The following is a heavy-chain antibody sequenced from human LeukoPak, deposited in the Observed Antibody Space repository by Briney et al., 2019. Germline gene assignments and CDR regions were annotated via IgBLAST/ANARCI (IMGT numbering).Heavy chain of an antibody. CDR3: AIMHPYYDGSGYWVQ. V-gene: IGHV3-23*01. J-gene: IGHJ4*02. Sequence: GGSLRLSCAASGFSFSSYAMSWVRQAPGKGLEWVSGISTSGGSTSYADSVKGRFTISRDNPRNTLYMQMNSLRAEDTALYYCAIMHPYYDGSGYWVQWGQGTLVTVSS. CDR1: GFSFSSYA. D-gene: IGHD3-22*01. CDR2: ISTSGGST.